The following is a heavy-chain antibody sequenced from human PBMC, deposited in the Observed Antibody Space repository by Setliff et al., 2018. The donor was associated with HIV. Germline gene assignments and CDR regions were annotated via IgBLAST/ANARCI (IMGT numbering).Heavy chain of an antibody. CDR1: GFTFSDYY. V-gene: IGHV3-11*05. D-gene: IGHD5-12*01. CDR3: ARVMIGYSGYDAFDI. J-gene: IGHJ3*02. CDR2: ITGSSSYT. Sequence: GSLRLSCAASGFTFSDYYMSWIRQAPGKGLEWVSYITGSSSYTNYADSVKGRFTISRDNAKNSLYLQMNSLRAEDTAVYYCARVMIGYSGYDAFDIWGQGTMVTVSS.